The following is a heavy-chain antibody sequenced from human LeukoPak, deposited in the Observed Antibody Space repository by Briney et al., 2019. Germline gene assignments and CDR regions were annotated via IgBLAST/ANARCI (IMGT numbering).Heavy chain of an antibody. J-gene: IGHJ4*02. Sequence: ASVKVSCKASGYTFTGYYMHWVRQAPGQGLEWMGWINPNSGGTNYAQKFQGRVTMTRDTSISTAYMELSRLRSDDTAVYYCARSGSGYYAWAPSQLLLGDYWGQGTLVTVSS. D-gene: IGHD3-22*01. V-gene: IGHV1-2*02. CDR3: ARSGSGYYAWAPSQLLLGDY. CDR2: INPNSGGT. CDR1: GYTFTGYY.